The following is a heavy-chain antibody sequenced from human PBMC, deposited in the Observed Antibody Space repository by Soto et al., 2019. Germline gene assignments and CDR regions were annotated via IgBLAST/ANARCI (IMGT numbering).Heavy chain of an antibody. CDR1: GYAFTGYY. CDR3: ARLHSGAFDY. Sequence: ASVKVSCKASGYAFTGYYIHWVRQAPGQGLECMGWINPNTGGAEYVQKFQGRVPMTRDTSINTAYLQLNSLRSDDAAVYYCARLHSGAFDYWGQGTLVTVSS. D-gene: IGHD6-25*01. J-gene: IGHJ4*02. V-gene: IGHV1-2*02. CDR2: INPNTGGA.